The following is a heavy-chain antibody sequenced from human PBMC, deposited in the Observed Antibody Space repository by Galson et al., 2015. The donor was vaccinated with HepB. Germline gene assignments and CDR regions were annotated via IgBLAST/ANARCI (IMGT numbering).Heavy chain of an antibody. V-gene: IGHV3-53*01. CDR2: IYSGGST. D-gene: IGHD3-22*01. Sequence: LRLSCAASGFTVSSNYMSWVRQAPGKGLEWVSVIYSGGSTYYADSVKGRFTISRDNSKNTLYLQMNSLRAEDTAVYYCARPAPGDSSGYYYWGQGTLVTVSS. CDR3: ARPAPGDSSGYYY. CDR1: GFTVSSNY. J-gene: IGHJ4*02.